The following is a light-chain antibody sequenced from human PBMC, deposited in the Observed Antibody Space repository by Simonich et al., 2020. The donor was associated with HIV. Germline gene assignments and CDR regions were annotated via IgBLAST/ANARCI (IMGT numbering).Light chain of an antibody. V-gene: IGLV1-47*01. CDR3: AAWDDSLSVWV. J-gene: IGLJ3*02. Sequence: QSVLTQPPSASGTPGQRVTISCSGSSSNIGTNTVNWYQQLPGTAPKLLMYRNNQRPSGVPDRFSGSKSGTSASLAISGLRSEDETDYYCAAWDDSLSVWVFGGGTKLTVL. CDR1: SSNIGTNT. CDR2: RNN.